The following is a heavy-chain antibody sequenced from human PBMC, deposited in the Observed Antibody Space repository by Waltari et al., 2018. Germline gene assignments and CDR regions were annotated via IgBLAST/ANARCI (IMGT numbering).Heavy chain of an antibody. V-gene: IGHV4-34*01. CDR1: GGSFSGYY. Sequence: QVQLQQWGAGLLKPSETLSLTCAVYGGSFSGYYWSWIRQPPGKGLEWIGEINHSGSTNYNPSLKSRVTISVDTSKNQFSLKLSSVTAADTAVYYCAKDLNRSPVAFDIWGQGTMVTVSS. CDR3: AKDLNRSPVAFDI. CDR2: INHSGST. J-gene: IGHJ3*02.